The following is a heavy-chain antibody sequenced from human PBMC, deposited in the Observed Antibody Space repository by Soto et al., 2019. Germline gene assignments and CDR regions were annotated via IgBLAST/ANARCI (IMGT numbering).Heavy chain of an antibody. CDR2: IIPIFGTA. Sequence: ASVKVSCKASGGTFSSNAISWVRQAPGQGLEWMGGIIPIFGTANYAQKFQGRVTITADESTSTAYMELSSLRSEDTAVYYCASGYYYDSSGQKAPYYYYGMDVWGQGTTVTVSS. D-gene: IGHD3-22*01. CDR1: GGTFSSNA. CDR3: ASGYYYDSSGQKAPYYYYGMDV. J-gene: IGHJ6*02. V-gene: IGHV1-69*13.